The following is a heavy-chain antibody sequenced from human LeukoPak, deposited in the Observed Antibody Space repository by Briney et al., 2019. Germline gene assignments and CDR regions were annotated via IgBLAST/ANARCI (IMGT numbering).Heavy chain of an antibody. D-gene: IGHD6-19*01. CDR2: ISSSSSYI. CDR1: GFTFSSYS. V-gene: IGHV3-21*01. CDR3: ARGAWYSSGWYYFDY. Sequence: GGSLRLSCAASGFTFSSYSMNWVRQAPGKGLEWVSSISSSSSYIYYADSVKGRFTISRDNAKNSLYLQMNSLRAEDTAVYYCARGAWYSSGWYYFDYWGQGTLVTVSS. J-gene: IGHJ4*02.